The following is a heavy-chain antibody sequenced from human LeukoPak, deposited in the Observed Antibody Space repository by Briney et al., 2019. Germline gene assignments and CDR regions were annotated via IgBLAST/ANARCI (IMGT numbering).Heavy chain of an antibody. Sequence: GGSLRLSCAASGFTFSSYAMSWVRQAPGKGLEWVSAISGSGGSTYYADSVKGRFTISRDNTKNTLYPHTNSLRAEDTAVYYCASSSISAAPFDPWDQGTLVTVSS. J-gene: IGHJ5*02. CDR3: ASSSISAAPFDP. CDR2: ISGSGGST. CDR1: GFTFSSYA. V-gene: IGHV3-23*01. D-gene: IGHD6-13*01.